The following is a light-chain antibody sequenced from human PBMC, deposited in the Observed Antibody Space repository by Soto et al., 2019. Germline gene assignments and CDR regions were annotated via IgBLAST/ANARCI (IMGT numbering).Light chain of an antibody. CDR2: GAS. Sequence: EIVLTQSPGTLSLSPGDTATLSCRASQSVTGSYLAWYQQKPGQAPRLLIYGASSRATGIPDRFSGSESGTDFTLTIARLEPEDFAMYYCQQYGGSPRTFGQGTKVEMK. CDR3: QQYGGSPRT. J-gene: IGKJ1*01. V-gene: IGKV3-20*01. CDR1: QSVTGSY.